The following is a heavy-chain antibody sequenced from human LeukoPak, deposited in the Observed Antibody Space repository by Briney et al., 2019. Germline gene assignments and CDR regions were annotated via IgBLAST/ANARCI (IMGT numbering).Heavy chain of an antibody. J-gene: IGHJ6*04. D-gene: IGHD6-19*01. Sequence: PGGSLRLSCAASGFTFSNYGMHWVRQVAGKGLEWVSSIGTIGDAFYSGSVVDGLFIFSENDTKSLFLQMKSLRAGDAAVYYCGRATVIGTVPVPGFLDVWGKGTTVTVSS. CDR2: IGTIGDA. CDR3: GRATVIGTVPVPGFLDV. CDR1: GFTFSNYG. V-gene: IGHV3-13*01.